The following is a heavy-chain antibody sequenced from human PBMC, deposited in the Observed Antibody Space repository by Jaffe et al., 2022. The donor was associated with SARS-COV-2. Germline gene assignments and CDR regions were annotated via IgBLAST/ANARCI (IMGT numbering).Heavy chain of an antibody. CDR2: ISWNSGSI. V-gene: IGHV3-9*01. CDR3: AKGPLGPTIFYYFDY. CDR1: GFTFDDYA. J-gene: IGHJ4*02. D-gene: IGHD3-9*01. Sequence: EVQLVESGGGLVQPGRSLRLSCAASGFTFDDYAMHWVRQAPGKGLEWVSGISWNSGSIGYADSVKGRFTISRDNAKNSLYLQMNSLRAEDTALYYCAKGPLGPTIFYYFDYWGQGTLVTVSS.